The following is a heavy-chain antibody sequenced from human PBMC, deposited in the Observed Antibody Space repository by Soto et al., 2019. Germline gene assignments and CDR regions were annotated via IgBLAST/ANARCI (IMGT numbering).Heavy chain of an antibody. Sequence: LRLSCAASGFTFSSYAMHWVRQAPGKGLEWVAVISYDGSNKYYADSVKGRFTISRDNSKNTLYLQMNSLRAGDTAVYYCAREERQGAFDIWGQGTMVTVSS. CDR1: GFTFSSYA. CDR2: ISYDGSNK. CDR3: AREERQGAFDI. J-gene: IGHJ3*02. V-gene: IGHV3-30-3*01.